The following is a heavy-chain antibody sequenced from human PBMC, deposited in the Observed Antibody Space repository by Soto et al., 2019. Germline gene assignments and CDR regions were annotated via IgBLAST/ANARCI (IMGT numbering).Heavy chain of an antibody. D-gene: IGHD6-13*01. V-gene: IGHV1-46*01. CDR3: ARVKQLRFQH. Sequence: XSVKMACKASGYTLTSYYMHWVRQAPGQGLEWMGIINPSGGSASYAQKFQGRVTMTRDTSTSTVYMELSSLRPEDTAVYYCARVKQLRFQHWGQGTLVTVSS. CDR2: INPSGGSA. J-gene: IGHJ1*01. CDR1: GYTLTSYY.